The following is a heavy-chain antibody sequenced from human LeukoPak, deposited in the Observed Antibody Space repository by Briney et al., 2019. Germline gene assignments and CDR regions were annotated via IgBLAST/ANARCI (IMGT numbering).Heavy chain of an antibody. CDR1: GFTFSSYS. D-gene: IGHD1-1*01. J-gene: IGHJ5*02. Sequence: PGGSLRLSCAASGFTFSSYSMNWVRQAPGKGLEWVAVISYDGSNKYYADSVKGRFTISRDNSKNTLYLQMNSLKTEDTAVYYCTRLVQLSRFDPWGQGTLVTVSS. CDR2: ISYDGSNK. CDR3: TRLVQLSRFDP. V-gene: IGHV3-30*03.